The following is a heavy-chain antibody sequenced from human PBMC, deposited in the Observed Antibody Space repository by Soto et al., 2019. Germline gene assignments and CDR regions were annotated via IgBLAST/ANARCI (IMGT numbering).Heavy chain of an antibody. D-gene: IGHD6-13*01. CDR3: ARERSAAGTGWFDP. J-gene: IGHJ5*02. CDR1: GYPCTSYA. CDR2: MNPNSGNT. Sequence: QVQLVQFGAEVKKPGASVKVSCKASGYPCTSYAINWVRQASGQGLEWMGWMNPNSGNTGYAQKFQGRVTMTRNTSLSTAYMELSSLRSEDTAGYYCARERSAAGTGWFDPWGQGTLVTVS. V-gene: IGHV1-8*01.